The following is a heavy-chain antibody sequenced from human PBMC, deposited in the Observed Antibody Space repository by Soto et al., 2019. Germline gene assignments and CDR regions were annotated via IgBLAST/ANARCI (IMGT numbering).Heavy chain of an antibody. J-gene: IGHJ4*02. CDR2: TRNRANGYTT. CDR3: ARAFYGSGSYSLDY. D-gene: IGHD3-10*01. V-gene: IGHV3-72*01. Sequence: EVQLVESGGGLVQPGGSLRLSCAASGFTFSDHYMDWVRQAPAKGLEWVGRTRNRANGYTTEYAGSVKGRFTISRDDSKNSLYLQMNSLKIEDTAVYYCARAFYGSGSYSLDYWGQGALVTVSS. CDR1: GFTFSDHY.